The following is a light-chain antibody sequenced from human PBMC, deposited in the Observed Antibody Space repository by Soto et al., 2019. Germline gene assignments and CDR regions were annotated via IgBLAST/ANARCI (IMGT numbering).Light chain of an antibody. J-gene: IGKJ5*01. CDR2: AAS. CDR3: QQSYNTPPIT. V-gene: IGKV1-39*01. Sequence: DIQMTKSPSSLSASVGDRVTITCRASQSISSHLNWYQQKPGKAPKLLIYAASTLHSGVTSRFSGSGSGTDFTLTISSLQPEDFATYYCQQSYNTPPITFGQGTRLEIK. CDR1: QSISSH.